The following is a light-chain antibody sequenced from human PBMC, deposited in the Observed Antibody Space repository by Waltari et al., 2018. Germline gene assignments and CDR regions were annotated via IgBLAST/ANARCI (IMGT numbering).Light chain of an antibody. Sequence: EIVLTQSRGTLSLSQGERATLSCRASPGVSRSLAWYQQKPGKAPRLLIYGASNRATGIPDRFSGSGSGTDFSLIITRLEPEDFAMYYCQHYVRLPATFGQGTKVEIK. J-gene: IGKJ1*01. CDR1: PGVSRS. CDR3: QHYVRLPAT. CDR2: GAS. V-gene: IGKV3-20*01.